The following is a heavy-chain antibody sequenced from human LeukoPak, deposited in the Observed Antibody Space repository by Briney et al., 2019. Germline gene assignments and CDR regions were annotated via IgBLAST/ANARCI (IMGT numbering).Heavy chain of an antibody. J-gene: IGHJ6*02. D-gene: IGHD3-22*01. CDR1: GYIFTNYY. V-gene: IGHV1-2*02. Sequence: ASVKVSCKASGYIFTNYYMHWVRQAPGQGLEWMGWINPNSGGTNYAQKFQGRVSMTRDTSSITAYMDLSGLRYDDTAIYYCARDTSGGYYSGMDVWGQGTTVTVSS. CDR3: ARDTSGGYYSGMDV. CDR2: INPNSGGT.